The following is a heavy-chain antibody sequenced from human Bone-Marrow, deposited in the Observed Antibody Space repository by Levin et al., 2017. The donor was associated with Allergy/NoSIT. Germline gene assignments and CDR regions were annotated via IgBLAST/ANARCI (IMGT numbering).Heavy chain of an antibody. V-gene: IGHV3-11*01. CDR3: ARDRATLALSDAFDI. CDR1: GFTFTHHY. J-gene: IGHJ3*02. Sequence: GESLKISCAASGFTFTHHYMSWICQAPGKGLEWVAYISISTNTIYYADSVKGRFTISRDNAKSAVFLQMDSLGAEDTAVYYCARDRATLALSDAFDIWGQGTMVTVSS. D-gene: IGHD2-15*01. CDR2: ISISTNTI.